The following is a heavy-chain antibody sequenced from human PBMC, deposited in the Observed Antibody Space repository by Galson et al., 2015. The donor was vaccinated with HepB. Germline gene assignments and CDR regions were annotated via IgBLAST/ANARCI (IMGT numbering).Heavy chain of an antibody. CDR3: AKDRDLVLVYIFDP. CDR2: ISGSGFTT. V-gene: IGHV3-23*01. D-gene: IGHD2-2*01. J-gene: IGHJ5*02. Sequence: SLRLSCAASGLTFSSYAMGWVRQAPGKGLEWVASISGSGFTTSYADSVKGRFTVSRDNSKNTLYLQMDTLRVEDTAIYYCAKDRDLVLVYIFDPWGQGTLVTVSS. CDR1: GLTFSSYA.